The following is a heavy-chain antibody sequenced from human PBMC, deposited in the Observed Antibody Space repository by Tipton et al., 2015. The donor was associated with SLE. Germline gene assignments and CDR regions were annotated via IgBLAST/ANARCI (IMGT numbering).Heavy chain of an antibody. V-gene: IGHV4-34*01. CDR1: GGSFSGYY. D-gene: IGHD6-13*01. J-gene: IGHJ1*01. CDR3: ARTGYSSSWLYFQH. CDR2: INHSGST. Sequence: TLSLTCAVYGGSFSGYYWSWIRQPPGKGLEWIGEINHSGSTNYNPSLKSRLTISVDTSKNQFSLKLSSVTAADTAVYYCARTGYSSSWLYFQHWGQGTLVTVSS.